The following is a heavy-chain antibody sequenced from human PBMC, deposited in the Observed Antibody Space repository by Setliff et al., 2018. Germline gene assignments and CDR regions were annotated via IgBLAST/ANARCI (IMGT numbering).Heavy chain of an antibody. CDR2: IDRSGNT. J-gene: IGHJ6*03. V-gene: IGHV4-61*09. Sequence: TLSLTCTVSGDSISTGINYWSWIRQPAGKGLEWIGHIDRSGNTNFNPSLKSRVTMSVDTSNNQLSLKLTSVSAADTAVYYCARAYYYASGNSHNYYMDVWGKGTAVTVSS. CDR1: GDSISTGINY. D-gene: IGHD3-10*01. CDR3: ARAYYYASGNSHNYYMDV.